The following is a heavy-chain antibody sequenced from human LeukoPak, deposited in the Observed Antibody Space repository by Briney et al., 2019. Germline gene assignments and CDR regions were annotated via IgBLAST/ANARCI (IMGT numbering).Heavy chain of an antibody. CDR3: ARDLEMYSSSSRDY. D-gene: IGHD6-6*01. CDR1: GFSFSSYW. Sequence: PGGSLRLSCVASGFSFSSYWMSWVRQAPGKGLEWVANIKQDGSEEYYVDSVKGRFTISRDNAKNSLYLQMNSLRAEDTAMYYCARDLEMYSSSSRDYWGQGTLVTVSS. CDR2: IKQDGSEE. J-gene: IGHJ4*02. V-gene: IGHV3-7*01.